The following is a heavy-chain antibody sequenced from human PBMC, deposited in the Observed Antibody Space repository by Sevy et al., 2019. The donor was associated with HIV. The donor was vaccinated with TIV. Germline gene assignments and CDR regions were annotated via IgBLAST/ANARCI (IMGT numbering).Heavy chain of an antibody. Sequence: SETLSLTCVVSDYSISSGYYWGWIRQSPGKGLGWIGSFYHSGSIYYNPSLKSRVTISGDTSKNQISLKLHSVTAADTALYYCARDRGYSYSHVFDYWGQGTLVTVSS. CDR1: DYSISSGYY. V-gene: IGHV4-38-2*01. CDR2: FYHSGSI. J-gene: IGHJ4*02. D-gene: IGHD5-18*01. CDR3: ARDRGYSYSHVFDY.